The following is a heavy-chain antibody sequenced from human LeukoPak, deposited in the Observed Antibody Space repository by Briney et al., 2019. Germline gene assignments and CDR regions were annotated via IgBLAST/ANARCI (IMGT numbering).Heavy chain of an antibody. V-gene: IGHV3-30-3*01. CDR2: ISYDGSNK. Sequence: GGSLRLSCAASGFTFSSYAMHWVRQAPGKGLEWVAVISYDGSNKYYADSVKGRFTISRDNSKNTLYLQMNSLRAEDTAVYYCAREGLPDYYSYYGMDVWGQGTTVTVSS. J-gene: IGHJ6*02. CDR3: AREGLPDYYSYYGMDV. CDR1: GFTFSSYA.